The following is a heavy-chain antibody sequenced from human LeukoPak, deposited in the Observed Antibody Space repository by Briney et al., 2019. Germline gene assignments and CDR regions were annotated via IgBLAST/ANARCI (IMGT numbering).Heavy chain of an antibody. J-gene: IGHJ5*02. Sequence: SETLSLTCTVSGGSISSGSYYWSWMRQPAGKGLEWIGRIYTSGRTNYNPSLKSRVTISVDTSKNQFSLKLSSVTAADTAVYYCARDRYGYSGYDSYNWFDPWGQGTLVTVPS. CDR3: ARDRYGYSGYDSYNWFDP. V-gene: IGHV4-61*02. D-gene: IGHD5-12*01. CDR2: IYTSGRT. CDR1: GGSISSGSYY.